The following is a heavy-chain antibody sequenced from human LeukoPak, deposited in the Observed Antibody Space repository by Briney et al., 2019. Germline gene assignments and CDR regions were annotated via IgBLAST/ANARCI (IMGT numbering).Heavy chain of an antibody. CDR1: GFTFTSSA. V-gene: IGHV1-58*01. J-gene: IGHJ5*02. Sequence: SVKVSCEASGFTFTSSAVQWVRQARGQRLEWIGWIVVGSGNTNYAQKFQERVTITRDMSTSTAYMELSSLRSEDTAVYYCAAEPLGYCSSTSCSLDPWGQGTLVTVSS. D-gene: IGHD2-2*01. CDR3: AAEPLGYCSSTSCSLDP. CDR2: IVVGSGNT.